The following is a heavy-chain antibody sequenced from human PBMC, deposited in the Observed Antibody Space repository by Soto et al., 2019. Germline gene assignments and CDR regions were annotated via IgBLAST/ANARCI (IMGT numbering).Heavy chain of an antibody. CDR2: IYYSGST. D-gene: IGHD6-19*01. CDR1: GGSISSGGYY. V-gene: IGHV4-31*03. CDR3: ARDFTDSSGPTLGMGV. J-gene: IGHJ6*02. Sequence: PSETLSLTCTVSGGSISSGGYYWSWIRQHPGKGLEWIGYIYYSGSTYYNPSLKSRVTISVDTSKSQFSLKLSSVTAADTAVYYCARDFTDSSGPTLGMGVWGQGTTVTAS.